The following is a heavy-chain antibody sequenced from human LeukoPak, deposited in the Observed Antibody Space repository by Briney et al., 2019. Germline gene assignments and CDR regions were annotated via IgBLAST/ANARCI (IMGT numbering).Heavy chain of an antibody. D-gene: IGHD2-21*01. CDR3: ASLYCGGECDAFDI. J-gene: IGHJ3*02. Sequence: SETLSLTCAVSGYSISSGYYRGWIRQPPGKGLEWIGSIYHSGSTYYNPSLKSRVTISVDTSKNQFSLKLSSVTAADTAVYYCASLYCGGECDAFDIWGQGTMVTVSS. V-gene: IGHV4-38-2*01. CDR2: IYHSGST. CDR1: GYSISSGYY.